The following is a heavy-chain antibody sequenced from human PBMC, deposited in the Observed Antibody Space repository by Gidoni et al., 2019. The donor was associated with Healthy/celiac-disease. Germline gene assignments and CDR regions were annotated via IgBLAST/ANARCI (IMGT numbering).Heavy chain of an antibody. CDR2: IIPVFGTA. J-gene: IGHJ3*02. CDR1: RDTFISYA. CDR3: ARDRGWYSPGRPHDAFDI. V-gene: IGHV1-69*01. D-gene: IGHD6-19*01. Sequence: QVHQVQSVAGVNEPGSSVKVTGRASRDTFISYAISWVRQAPGEGLEWMGGIIPVFGTANYAQKFQGRVTITADESTSTAYMELSSLISEDTAVYYCARDRGWYSPGRPHDAFDIWGQGTMVTVSS.